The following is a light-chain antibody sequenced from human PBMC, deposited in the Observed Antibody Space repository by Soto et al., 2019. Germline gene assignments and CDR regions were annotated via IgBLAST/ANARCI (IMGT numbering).Light chain of an antibody. J-gene: IGKJ1*01. Sequence: EIVMTQSPAPLSVSPGERATLSCRASQSVSGNLAWYQQKPGQAPRRLIYGASTRATGIPARFSGSGSGTEFTLTISSLQSEDVAVYYCQQYNNWPPAFGQGTKVEIK. CDR3: QQYNNWPPA. CDR1: QSVSGN. CDR2: GAS. V-gene: IGKV3-15*01.